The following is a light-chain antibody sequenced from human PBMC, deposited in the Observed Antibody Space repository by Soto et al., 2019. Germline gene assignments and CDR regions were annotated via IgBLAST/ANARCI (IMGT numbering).Light chain of an antibody. CDR3: HQLNAYPLT. J-gene: IGKJ5*01. Sequence: DIPLTQSPSFLSASVGDRVTITCRASQGISSYLAWFQQKPGRAPNLLIYGASTLQSGVPSRFSGSGSGTDFTLTISNLQPEDFATYYCHQLNAYPLTFGQGTRLAIK. CDR2: GAS. CDR1: QGISSY. V-gene: IGKV1-9*01.